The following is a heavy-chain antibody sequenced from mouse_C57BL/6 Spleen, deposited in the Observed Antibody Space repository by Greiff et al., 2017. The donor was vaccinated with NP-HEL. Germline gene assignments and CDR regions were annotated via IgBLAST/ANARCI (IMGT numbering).Heavy chain of an antibody. CDR2: IYPGSGST. V-gene: IGHV1-55*01. CDR1: GYTFTSYW. Sequence: VQLQQPGAELVKPGASVKMSCKASGYTFTSYWITWVKQRPGQGLEWIGDIYPGSGSTNYNEKFKSKATLTVDTSSSTAYMQLSSLTSEDSAVYYCARERGYGGNFDYWGQGTTLTVSS. CDR3: ARERGYGGNFDY. J-gene: IGHJ2*01. D-gene: IGHD2-2*01.